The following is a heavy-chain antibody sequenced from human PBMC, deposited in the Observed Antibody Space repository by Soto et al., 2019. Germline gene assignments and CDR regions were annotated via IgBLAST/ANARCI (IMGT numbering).Heavy chain of an antibody. Sequence: SETLSLTCSVSGGSMSDFFRSWIRQSPERGLEWIGYVYYLGSTDYNPSLKSRVTISVDTSKRQFSLRLSSVTAADAAIYYCARDGYDGSGSPYPAYWGPGTQVTVSS. V-gene: IGHV4-59*01. CDR2: VYYLGST. CDR3: ARDGYDGSGSPYPAY. D-gene: IGHD3-10*01. J-gene: IGHJ4*02. CDR1: GGSMSDFF.